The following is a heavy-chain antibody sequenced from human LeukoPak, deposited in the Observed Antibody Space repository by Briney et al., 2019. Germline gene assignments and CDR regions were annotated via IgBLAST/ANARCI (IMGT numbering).Heavy chain of an antibody. D-gene: IGHD1-26*01. CDR3: ARDKEMGATLFDY. CDR2: MKPDGSEK. J-gene: IGHJ4*02. Sequence: PGGSLRLSCAASGFTFSSYGMHWVRQAPGKGLEWVANMKPDGSEKYYVDSVKGRFTISRDNAKNSLYLQMNSLGAEDTAVYYCARDKEMGATLFDYWGQGTLVAVSS. CDR1: GFTFSSYG. V-gene: IGHV3-7*01.